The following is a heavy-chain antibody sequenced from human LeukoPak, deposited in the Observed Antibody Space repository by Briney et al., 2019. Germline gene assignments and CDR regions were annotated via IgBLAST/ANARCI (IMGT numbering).Heavy chain of an antibody. J-gene: IGHJ6*03. CDR1: GYTFTSYD. CDR2: MKPDSGNT. Sequence: SVKASCNASGYTFTSYDINWLRQATGQELEWMVWMKPDSGNTGYAQKFQGRVTMTRNTSIRTAYMELSSLRSEDTAVYYCARRPLAANYYYCMDVWGKGTTVTDSS. CDR3: ARRPLAANYYYCMDV. V-gene: IGHV1-8*01. D-gene: IGHD6-6*01.